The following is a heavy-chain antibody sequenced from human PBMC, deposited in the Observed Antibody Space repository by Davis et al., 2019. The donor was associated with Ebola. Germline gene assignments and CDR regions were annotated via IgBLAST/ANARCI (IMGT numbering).Heavy chain of an antibody. D-gene: IGHD5-12*01. Sequence: GESLKISCAASGFTFSSYAMSWIRQAPGKGLEWVSYISSSGSTIYYADSVKGRFTISRDNAKNSLYLQMNSLRAEDTAVYYCARERLRLLYWGQGTLVTVSS. V-gene: IGHV3-11*01. CDR2: ISSSGSTI. CDR3: ARERLRLLY. CDR1: GFTFSSYA. J-gene: IGHJ4*02.